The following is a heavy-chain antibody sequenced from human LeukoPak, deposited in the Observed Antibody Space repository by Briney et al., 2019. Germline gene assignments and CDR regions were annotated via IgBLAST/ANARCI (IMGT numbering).Heavy chain of an antibody. D-gene: IGHD3-22*01. CDR1: GFSFDDYA. V-gene: IGHV3-43*02. Sequence: GGSLSLSRAAPGFSFDDYAIHWVRQAPGKGLEWVSLISGDGGSTFYADSVKGRFTISRDNSKNSLYLQMSSLRSEDTALYYCARESDSSGWYDSWGQGTLVTVSS. CDR2: ISGDGGST. J-gene: IGHJ5*01. CDR3: ARESDSSGWYDS.